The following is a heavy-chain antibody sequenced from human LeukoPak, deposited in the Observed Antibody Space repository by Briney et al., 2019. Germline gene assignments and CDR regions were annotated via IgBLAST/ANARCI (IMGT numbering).Heavy chain of an antibody. V-gene: IGHV4-4*07. CDR3: ARAALHYYDSSGRYNWFDP. D-gene: IGHD3-22*01. Sequence: SSETLSLTCTVSGGSISSYYWSWIRQPAGKGLEWIGRIYTSGSTNYNPSLKSRVTMSVDTSKNQFSLKLSSVTAADTAVYYCARAALHYYDSSGRYNWFDPWGQGTLVTVSS. J-gene: IGHJ5*02. CDR1: GGSISSYY. CDR2: IYTSGST.